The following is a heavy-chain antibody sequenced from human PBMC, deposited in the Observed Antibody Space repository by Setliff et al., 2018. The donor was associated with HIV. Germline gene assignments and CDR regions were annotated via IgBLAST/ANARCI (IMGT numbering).Heavy chain of an antibody. J-gene: IGHJ6*03. V-gene: IGHV1-2*02. CDR3: ARGLLLWFGESRKTNYYYYYYMDV. Sequence: GASVKVSCKASGYTFTGYYIHWVRQAPGQGLEWMGWINPNSGGTNNAQKFQGRVTMTRDTSISTAYMELSRLRSEDTAVYYCARGLLLWFGESRKTNYYYYYYMDVWGKGTTVTVSS. D-gene: IGHD3-10*01. CDR2: INPNSGGT. CDR1: GYTFTGYY.